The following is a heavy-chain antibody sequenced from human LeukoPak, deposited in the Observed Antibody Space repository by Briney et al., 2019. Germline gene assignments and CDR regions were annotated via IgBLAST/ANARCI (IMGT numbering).Heavy chain of an antibody. CDR2: ISYDGSNK. J-gene: IGHJ3*02. D-gene: IGHD6-13*01. V-gene: IGHV3-30*04. CDR3: ARDEAPIAAAGIGGDAFDI. Sequence: GGSLRLSCAASGFTFSSYAMHWVRQAPGKGLEWVAVISYDGSNKYYADSVKGRFTISRDNSKNTLYPQMNSLRAEDTAVYYCARDEAPIAAAGIGGDAFDIWGQGTMVTVSS. CDR1: GFTFSSYA.